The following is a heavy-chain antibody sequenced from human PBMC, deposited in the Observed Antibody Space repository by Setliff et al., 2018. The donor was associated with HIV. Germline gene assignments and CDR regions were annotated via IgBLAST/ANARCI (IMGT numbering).Heavy chain of an antibody. V-gene: IGHV3-7*03. Sequence: QPGGSLRLSCAASGLIFSSYWMSWVRQAPGKGLEWVANIKQDGSEKNYVDFVKGRFTISRDNAKNSLYLQMNSLRAEDTAVYYCARTYYYDASGYYRPFDIWGQGTMVTVSS. J-gene: IGHJ3*02. CDR1: GLIFSSYW. CDR2: IKQDGSEK. CDR3: ARTYYYDASGYYRPFDI. D-gene: IGHD3-22*01.